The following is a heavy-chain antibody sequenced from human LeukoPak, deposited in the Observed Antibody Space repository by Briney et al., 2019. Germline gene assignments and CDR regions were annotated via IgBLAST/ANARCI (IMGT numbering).Heavy chain of an antibody. CDR3: ARSRGFGELFGAFDI. D-gene: IGHD3-10*01. CDR2: ISGSGGST. J-gene: IGHJ3*02. CDR1: GFTFSSYA. Sequence: GGSLRLSCAASGFTFSSYAMHWVRQAPGKGLEWVSAISGSGGSTYYADSVKGRFTISRDNSKNTLYLQMNSLRAEDTAVYYCARSRGFGELFGAFDIWGQETMVTVSS. V-gene: IGHV3-23*01.